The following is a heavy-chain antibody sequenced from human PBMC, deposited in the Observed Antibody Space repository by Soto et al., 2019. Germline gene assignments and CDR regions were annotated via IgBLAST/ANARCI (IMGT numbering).Heavy chain of an antibody. J-gene: IGHJ3*02. D-gene: IGHD3-16*01. Sequence: GASVKVSCKASGYTFTSYGISWVRQAPGQGLEWMGWISAYNGNTNYAQKLQGRVTMTTDTSTSTAYMELRSLRSDDTAVYYCARDRNPRITFFRSAFGIWGQGTMVTVSS. V-gene: IGHV1-18*04. CDR2: ISAYNGNT. CDR3: ARDRNPRITFFRSAFGI. CDR1: GYTFTSYG.